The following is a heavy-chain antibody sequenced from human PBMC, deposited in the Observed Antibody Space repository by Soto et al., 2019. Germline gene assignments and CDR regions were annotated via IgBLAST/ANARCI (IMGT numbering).Heavy chain of an antibody. J-gene: IGHJ4*02. CDR2: IYYSGST. V-gene: IGHV4-59*01. CDR1: GGSISSYY. D-gene: IGHD3-10*01. Sequence: SETLSLTCTVSGGSISSYYWSWIRQPPGKGLEWIGYIYYSGSTNYNPSLKSRVTISVDTSKNQFSLKLSSVTAADTAVYYCARAPGSGSYYLTFDYWGQGTLVTASS. CDR3: ARAPGSGSYYLTFDY.